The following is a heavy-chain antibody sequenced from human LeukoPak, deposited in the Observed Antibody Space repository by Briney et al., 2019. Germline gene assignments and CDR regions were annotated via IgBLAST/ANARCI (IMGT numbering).Heavy chain of an antibody. CDR3: ARVLNAPKSIDS. CDR1: GGSFSDYY. V-gene: IGHV4-34*01. Sequence: SETLSLTCAVYGGSFSDYYWSWIRQPPGKGLEWIGEINHTGSTNYNPSLKSRVTMSLDTSQNQFSLNLTSVTAADTALYFCARVLNAPKSIDSWGQGTLVTVSS. CDR2: INHTGST. D-gene: IGHD2-8*01. J-gene: IGHJ4*02.